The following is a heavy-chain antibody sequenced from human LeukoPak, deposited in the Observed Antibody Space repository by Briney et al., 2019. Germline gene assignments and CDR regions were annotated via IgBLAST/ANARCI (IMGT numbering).Heavy chain of an antibody. Sequence: GGSLRLSCAASGFTFSSYAMSWVRQAPGKGLEWVAVISYDGSNKYYADSVKGRFTISRDNSKNTLYLQMNSLRAEDTAVYYCARDRRGGYSSGWYRFDYWGQGTLVTVSS. D-gene: IGHD6-19*01. CDR2: ISYDGSNK. J-gene: IGHJ4*02. V-gene: IGHV3-30-3*01. CDR1: GFTFSSYA. CDR3: ARDRRGGYSSGWYRFDY.